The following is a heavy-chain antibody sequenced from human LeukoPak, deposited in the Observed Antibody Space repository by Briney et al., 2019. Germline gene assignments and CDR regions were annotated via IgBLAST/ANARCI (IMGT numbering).Heavy chain of an antibody. D-gene: IGHD3-10*01. V-gene: IGHV3-66*01. CDR1: GFTVSSNY. CDR3: ARGRFGEYYFDY. J-gene: IGHJ4*02. Sequence: AGGSLRLSCAASGFTVSSNYMSWVRQAPGKGLQWVSVIYSGGSTYYADSVKGRFTISRDNSKNTLYLQMNSLRAEDTAVYYCARGRFGEYYFDYWGQGALVTVSS. CDR2: IYSGGST.